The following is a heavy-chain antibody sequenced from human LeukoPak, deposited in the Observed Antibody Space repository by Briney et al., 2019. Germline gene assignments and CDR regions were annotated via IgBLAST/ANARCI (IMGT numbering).Heavy chain of an antibody. CDR2: INHSGST. V-gene: IGHV4-34*01. CDR3: ARVGNYYDSSGYYRF. D-gene: IGHD3-22*01. J-gene: IGHJ4*02. Sequence: GSLRLSCTASGFTFSSYALTWIRQPPGKGLEWIGEINHSGSTNYNPSLKSRVTISVDTSKNQFSLKLSSVTAADTAVYYCARVGNYYDSSGYYRFWGQGTLVTVSS. CDR1: GFTFSSYA.